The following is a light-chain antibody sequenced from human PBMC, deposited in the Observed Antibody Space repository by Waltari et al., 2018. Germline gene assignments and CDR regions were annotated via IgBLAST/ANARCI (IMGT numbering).Light chain of an antibody. CDR1: SSDVGGYNY. CDR3: SSYRTTNTWV. CDR2: EVN. V-gene: IGLV2-14*01. J-gene: IGLJ3*02. Sequence: QSALTKPASVSGSPGQSITISCTGTSSDVGGYNYVTWYQQRPGKAPKLIIYEVNNRPSGVSNRLSGSKSGHTASLTISGLQPEDEADYYCSSYRTTNTWVFGGGTKLTVL.